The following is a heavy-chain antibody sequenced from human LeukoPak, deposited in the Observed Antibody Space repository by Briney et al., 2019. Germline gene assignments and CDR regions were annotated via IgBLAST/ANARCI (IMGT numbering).Heavy chain of an antibody. Sequence: ASVKVSCKASGYTFTSYGISWVRQAPGQGLEWMGWISAYNGNTNYAQKLQGRVTMTTDTSTSTAYMELRSLRSDDAAVYYCARSGGVFWSGRLVPRWFDPWGQGTLVTVSS. CDR1: GYTFTSYG. D-gene: IGHD3-3*01. CDR3: ARSGGVFWSGRLVPRWFDP. V-gene: IGHV1-18*01. CDR2: ISAYNGNT. J-gene: IGHJ5*02.